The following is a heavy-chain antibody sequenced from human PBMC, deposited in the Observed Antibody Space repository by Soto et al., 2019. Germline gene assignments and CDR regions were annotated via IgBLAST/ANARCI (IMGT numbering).Heavy chain of an antibody. J-gene: IGHJ4*02. D-gene: IGHD6-13*01. V-gene: IGHV1-69*13. CDR1: GGTFSSYR. CDR3: VRGSGAKLSSS. CDR2: IVPIYRTA. Sequence: SVKVSCKASGGTFSSYRINWVRQAPGQGLEWVGGIVPIYRTADYAQKFQGRVTITADESARTSYMELRSLKSQDTAVYYCVRGSGAKLSSSWGQGTLVTVSS.